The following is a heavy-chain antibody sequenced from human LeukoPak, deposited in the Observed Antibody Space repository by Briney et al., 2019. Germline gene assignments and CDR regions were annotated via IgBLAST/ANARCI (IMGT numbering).Heavy chain of an antibody. CDR1: GFTFGSYS. CDR2: ISSSSSYI. CDR3: AREGFPGDLGY. V-gene: IGHV3-21*01. Sequence: GGSLRLSCAASGFTFGSYSMNWVRQAPGKGLEWVSSISSSSSYIYYADSVKGRFTISRDNAKNSLYLQMNSLRAEDTAVYYCAREGFPGDLGYWGQGTLVTVSS. D-gene: IGHD3-16*01. J-gene: IGHJ4*02.